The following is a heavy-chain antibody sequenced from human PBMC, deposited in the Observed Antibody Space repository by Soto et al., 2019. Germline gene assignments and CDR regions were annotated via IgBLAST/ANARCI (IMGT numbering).Heavy chain of an antibody. J-gene: IGHJ5*02. CDR3: ARLQIYDSRAAPTPMFPP. Sequence: QLQESGPGLVKPSETLSLTCTVSGGSFTSTNYFWGWIRQPPGKGLEWIGYMYYNGNTFYSPSLKSRGAMSVDTSKRQFSLELSAVTAADTAMYYCARLQIYDSRAAPTPMFPPWGLGAMVTVSS. CDR1: GGSFTSTNYF. D-gene: IGHD3-10*02. CDR2: MYYNGNT. V-gene: IGHV4-39*01.